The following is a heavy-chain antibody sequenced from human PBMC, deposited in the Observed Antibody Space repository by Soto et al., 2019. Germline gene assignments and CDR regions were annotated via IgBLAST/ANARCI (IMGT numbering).Heavy chain of an antibody. D-gene: IGHD2-2*01. CDR2: IYHSGST. V-gene: IGHV4-30-2*01. Sequence: SETLSLTCAVSGGSISSGGYSWSWIRQPPGKGLEWIGYIYHSGSTYYNPSLKSRVTISVDRSKNQFSLKLSSVAAADTAVYYCARDRGYCISTSCGFDPWGQGTLVTVSS. CDR3: ARDRGYCISTSCGFDP. CDR1: GGSISSGGYS. J-gene: IGHJ5*02.